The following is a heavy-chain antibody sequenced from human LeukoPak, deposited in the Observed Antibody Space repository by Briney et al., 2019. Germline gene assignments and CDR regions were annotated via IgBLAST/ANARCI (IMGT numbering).Heavy chain of an antibody. Sequence: ASVKVSCKASGYIFSDYYMHWVRQAPGQGLEWLGWINPKSGAADYAQQFRGRVTMTRDTSINTDYMEMKRVTSDDTAVYYCARDFEAVADEEGYDAFDIWGQGTMVTVSS. J-gene: IGHJ3*02. V-gene: IGHV1-2*02. CDR2: INPKSGAA. CDR3: ARDFEAVADEEGYDAFDI. D-gene: IGHD6-19*01. CDR1: GYIFSDYY.